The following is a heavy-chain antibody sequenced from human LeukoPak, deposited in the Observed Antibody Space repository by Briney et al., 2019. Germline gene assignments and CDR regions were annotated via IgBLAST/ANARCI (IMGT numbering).Heavy chain of an antibody. D-gene: IGHD4-11*01. CDR2: IYYSGST. CDR3: ARQAYSNHHFDY. J-gene: IGHJ4*02. CDR1: GGSISSSSHY. V-gene: IGHV4-39*01. Sequence: PSETLSLTCTVSGGSISSSSHYWGWIRQPPGKGLEWIGGIYYSGSTYYNPSLKSRVTISVDTSKNQFSLKLSSVTAADTAVYYCARQAYSNHHFDYWGQGTLVTVSS.